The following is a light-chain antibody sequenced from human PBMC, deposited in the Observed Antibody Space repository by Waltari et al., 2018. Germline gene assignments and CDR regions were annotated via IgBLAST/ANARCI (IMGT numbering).Light chain of an antibody. Sequence: SYVLTQPPSVSVAPGTTARITCGGTNIGSKRVHWYQQKPGQAPVLVIHYDSYRPSGIPERFSGYNAGNTANLTISRVEAGDYADHYCQVWDSSSDHGVCGGGTELTVL. V-gene: IGLV3-21*04. CDR1: NIGSKR. J-gene: IGLJ2*01. CDR2: YDS. CDR3: QVWDSSSDHGV.